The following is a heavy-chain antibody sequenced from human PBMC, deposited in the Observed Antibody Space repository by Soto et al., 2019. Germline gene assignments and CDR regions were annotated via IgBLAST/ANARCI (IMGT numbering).Heavy chain of an antibody. CDR3: ARDFGEKSVIRAFDI. CDR2: INPSGGST. Sequence: ASVKVSCKASGYTFTSYYMHWVRQAPGQGLEWMGIINPSGGSTSYAQKFQGRVTVTRDTSTSTVYMELSSLRSEDTAVYYCARDFGEKSVIRAFDIWGQGTMVTVSS. CDR1: GYTFTSYY. D-gene: IGHD3-16*01. J-gene: IGHJ3*02. V-gene: IGHV1-46*01.